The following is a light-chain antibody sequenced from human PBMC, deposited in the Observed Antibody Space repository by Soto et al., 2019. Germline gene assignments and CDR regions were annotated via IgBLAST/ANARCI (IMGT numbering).Light chain of an antibody. V-gene: IGLV2-11*01. CDR3: CSYTSSATYV. J-gene: IGLJ1*01. CDR1: SSDVGSYDY. CDR2: NVT. Sequence: QSALIQPPSVSGSPGQSVTISCTGTSSDVGSYDYVSWYQQHPGTVPKPMIYNVTTQPSGVPDRFSGSRSGNSASMTISGLQAEDEADYSCCSYTSSATYVFETGTTLTVL.